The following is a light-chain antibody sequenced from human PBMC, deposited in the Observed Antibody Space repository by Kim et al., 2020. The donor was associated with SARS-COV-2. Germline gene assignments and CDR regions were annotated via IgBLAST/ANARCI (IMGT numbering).Light chain of an antibody. CDR3: QVWDSSSDRV. Sequence: VAPGKTARITCGGNNIGSKSVHWYQQKPGQAPVLVIYYDSDRPSGIPARFSGSNSGNTATLTISRVEAGDEADYYCQVWDSSSDRVFGGGTQLTVL. V-gene: IGLV3-21*04. J-gene: IGLJ2*01. CDR2: YDS. CDR1: NIGSKS.